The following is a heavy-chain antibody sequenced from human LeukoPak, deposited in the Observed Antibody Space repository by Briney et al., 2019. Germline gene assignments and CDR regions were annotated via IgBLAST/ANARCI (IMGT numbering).Heavy chain of an antibody. CDR2: ISTYNGDT. CDR3: ARGRDYGDP. V-gene: IGHV1-18*01. J-gene: IGHJ5*02. D-gene: IGHD4-17*01. Sequence: ASVNASRKASGYTFTNYDINWVRQAPGQGLEWMGWISTYNGDTNYAQNLQGRVTMTTDTSTSTAYMELRSLRSDDTAVYFCARGRDYGDPWGQGTLVTVPS. CDR1: GYTFTNYD.